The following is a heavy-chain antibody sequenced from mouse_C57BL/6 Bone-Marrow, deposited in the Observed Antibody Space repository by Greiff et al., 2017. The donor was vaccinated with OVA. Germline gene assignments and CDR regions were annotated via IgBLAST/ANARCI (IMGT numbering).Heavy chain of an antibody. Sequence: QVQLQQPGAELVKPGASVKLSCKASGYTFTSYWMHWVKQRPGQGLEWIGMIHPNSGSTNYNEKFKSKATLTVDKSSSTAYMQLSSLTSEDSAVYYTASYYGSSYLYYWGQGTTLTVSS. CDR2: IHPNSGST. V-gene: IGHV1-64*01. J-gene: IGHJ2*01. CDR3: ASYYGSSYLYY. D-gene: IGHD1-1*01. CDR1: GYTFTSYW.